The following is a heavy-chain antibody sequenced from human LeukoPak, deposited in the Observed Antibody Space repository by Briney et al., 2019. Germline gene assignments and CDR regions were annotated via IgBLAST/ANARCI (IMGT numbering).Heavy chain of an antibody. CDR1: GFTFSSYW. J-gene: IGHJ4*02. CDR2: IKQDGSDK. CDR3: ARDKVVGATHFDY. V-gene: IGHV3-7*01. Sequence: GGSLRLSCVASGFTFSSYWMSWVRQAPGKGLEWAANIKQDGSDKNYVDSVKGRFTISRDNAKNSLYLQMHSLRAEDTAVYYCARDKVVGATHFDYWGQGTLVTVSS. D-gene: IGHD1-26*01.